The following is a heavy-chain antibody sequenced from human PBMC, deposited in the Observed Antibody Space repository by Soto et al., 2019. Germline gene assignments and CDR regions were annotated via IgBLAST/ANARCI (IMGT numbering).Heavy chain of an antibody. CDR1: GFPFSSYS. Sequence: GGSLRLSCLVSGFPFSSYSMNWVRRAPGRGLEWISYITDSSSNVYYADSVKGRFTISRDNAKSSLFLQMNGLRAEDTAVYYCARDRSWAFDYWGQGTLVTVSS. CDR3: ARDRSWAFDY. J-gene: IGHJ4*02. V-gene: IGHV3-48*01. D-gene: IGHD1-26*01. CDR2: ITDSSSNV.